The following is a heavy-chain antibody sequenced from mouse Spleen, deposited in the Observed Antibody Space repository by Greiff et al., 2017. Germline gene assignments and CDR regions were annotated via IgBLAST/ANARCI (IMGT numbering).Heavy chain of an antibody. CDR2: INPGSGGT. J-gene: IGHJ3*01. CDR1: GYAFTNYL. Sequence: VQLQQSGAELVRPGTSVKVSCKASGYAFTNYLIEWVKQRPGQGLEWIGVINPGSGGTNYNEKFKGKATLTADKSSSTAYMQLSSLTSDDSAVYFCAREDAWFAYWGQGTLVTVSA. V-gene: IGHV1-54*01. CDR3: AREDAWFAY.